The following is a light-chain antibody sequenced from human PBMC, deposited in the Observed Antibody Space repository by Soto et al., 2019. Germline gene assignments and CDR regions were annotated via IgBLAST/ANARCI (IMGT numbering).Light chain of an antibody. Sequence: EIVMTQSPATLSVSPGERATLSCRASQSIDSNLAWYQHKPGQAPRLLMYGASTRATGIPARFSGSGSGTEFTLTISSLQSEDFAVYYCQQYNNWPPWTFGQGTKVEIK. J-gene: IGKJ1*01. CDR2: GAS. CDR3: QQYNNWPPWT. CDR1: QSIDSN. V-gene: IGKV3-15*01.